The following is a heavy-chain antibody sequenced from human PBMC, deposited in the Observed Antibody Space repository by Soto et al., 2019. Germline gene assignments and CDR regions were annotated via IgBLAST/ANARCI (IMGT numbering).Heavy chain of an antibody. Sequence: QVQRVQSGAEVKKPGASVKVSCKASGYTFTSYCISWVRQAPGKGLEWMGWISAYNGNTNYAQKLQGRVTMTTDTSTSTAYMEMRSLRSDDTAVYYCARDTTYYDYIWGSYRYDYWGQGTLVTVSS. CDR1: GYTFTSYC. J-gene: IGHJ4*02. V-gene: IGHV1-18*01. CDR3: ARDTTYYDYIWGSYRYDY. D-gene: IGHD3-16*02. CDR2: ISAYNGNT.